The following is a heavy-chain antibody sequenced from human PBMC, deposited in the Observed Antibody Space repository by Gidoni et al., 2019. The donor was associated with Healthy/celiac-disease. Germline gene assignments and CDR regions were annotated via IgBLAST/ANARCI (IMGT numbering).Heavy chain of an antibody. CDR2: ISGSGGST. CDR3: AKVRIVGDAFDI. J-gene: IGHJ3*02. Sequence: EVQLLESGGCLVKPVWSLRLSCSASGFTFSSYAMSWVRQAPGKGLEWVSAISGSGGSTYYADSVKGRFTISRDNSKNTLYLQMNSLRAEDTAVYYCAKVRIVGDAFDIWGQGTMVTVSS. V-gene: IGHV3-23*01. D-gene: IGHD1-26*01. CDR1: GFTFSSYA.